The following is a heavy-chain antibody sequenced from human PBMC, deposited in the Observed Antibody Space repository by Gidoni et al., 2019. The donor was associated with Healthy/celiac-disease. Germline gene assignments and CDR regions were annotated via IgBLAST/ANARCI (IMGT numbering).Heavy chain of an antibody. CDR2: ISWNSGSI. CDR1: GFTFDDYA. J-gene: IGHJ3*02. V-gene: IGHV3-9*01. Sequence: EVQLVESGGGLVQPGRSLRLSCAASGFTFDDYAMHWVRQAPGKGLEWVSGISWNSGSIGYADSVKGRFTISRDNAKNSLYLQMNSLRAEDTALYYCAKDILLKAARAKGDAFDIWGQGTMVTVSS. CDR3: AKDILLKAARAKGDAFDI. D-gene: IGHD6-6*01.